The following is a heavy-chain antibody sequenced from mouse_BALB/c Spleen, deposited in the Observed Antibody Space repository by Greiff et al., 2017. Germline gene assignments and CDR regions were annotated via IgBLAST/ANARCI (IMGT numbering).Heavy chain of an antibody. J-gene: IGHJ4*01. CDR3: ARGGYRYDDGIYAMDY. CDR2: ISDGGSYT. CDR1: GFTFSDYY. D-gene: IGHD2-14*01. V-gene: IGHV5-4*02. Sequence: EVHLVESGGGLVKPGGSLKLSCAASGFTFSDYYMYWVRQTPEKRLEWVATISDGGSYTYYPDSVKGRFTISRDNAKNNLYLQMSSLKSEDTAMYYCARGGYRYDDGIYAMDYGGQGTSVTVSS.